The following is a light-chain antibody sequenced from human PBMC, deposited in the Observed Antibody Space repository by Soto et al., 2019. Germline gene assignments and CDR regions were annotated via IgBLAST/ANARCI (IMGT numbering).Light chain of an antibody. J-gene: IGKJ4*01. CDR3: QPYGSSPPT. CDR1: QSVSKNF. Sequence: EIVLTQSPGTLSLSPGERATLSCRASQSVSKNFLAWYQQKPGQAPRLLISGASNRATGIPDRFSGSGSGTDFSLTIDRLEPEDLAVYFCQPYGSSPPTFGGGTNVAIK. V-gene: IGKV3-20*01. CDR2: GAS.